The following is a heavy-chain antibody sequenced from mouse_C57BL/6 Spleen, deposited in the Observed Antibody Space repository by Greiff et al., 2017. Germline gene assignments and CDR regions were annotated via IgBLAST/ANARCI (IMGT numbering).Heavy chain of an antibody. CDR3: ARQVITTVVACDG. D-gene: IGHD1-1*01. CDR2: IYPGDGDT. V-gene: IGHV1-82*01. Sequence: LVESGPELVKPGASVKISCKASGYAFSSSWMNWVKQRPGQGLEWIGRIYPGDGDTTYNGKFKGKATLTADKSSSTAYMQLSSLTSEDSAVYFCARQVITTVVACDGWGQGTTLTVSS. J-gene: IGHJ2*01. CDR1: GYAFSSSW.